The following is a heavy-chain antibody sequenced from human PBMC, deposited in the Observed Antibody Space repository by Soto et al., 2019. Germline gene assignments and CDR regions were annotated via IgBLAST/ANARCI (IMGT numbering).Heavy chain of an antibody. V-gene: IGHV3-30*18. CDR3: AKVIGGSGYNDY. D-gene: IGHD3-22*01. CDR2: ISYDGSNK. CDR1: GFTFSSDG. J-gene: IGHJ4*02. Sequence: ALRLSCAASGFTFSSDGMHWVRQAPGKGLEWVAVISYDGSNKYYADSVKGRFTISRDNSKNTLYLQMNSLRAEDTAVYYCAKVIGGSGYNDYWGQGTLVTVSS.